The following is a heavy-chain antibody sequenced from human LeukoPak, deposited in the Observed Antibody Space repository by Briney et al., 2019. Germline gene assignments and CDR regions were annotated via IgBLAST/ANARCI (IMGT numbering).Heavy chain of an antibody. CDR2: IYTSGST. J-gene: IGHJ4*02. Sequence: PSQTLSLTCTVSGGSISSGSYYWSWLRQPAGKGLEWIGRIYTSGSTNYNPSLKSRVTISVDTSKNQFSLKLSSVTAADTAVYYCASSGYSYGPYYFDYWGQGNLVTVSS. D-gene: IGHD5-18*01. CDR3: ASSGYSYGPYYFDY. CDR1: GGSISSGSYY. V-gene: IGHV4-61*02.